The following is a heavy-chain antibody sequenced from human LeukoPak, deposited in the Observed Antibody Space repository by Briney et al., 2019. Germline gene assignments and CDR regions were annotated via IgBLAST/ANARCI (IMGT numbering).Heavy chain of an antibody. J-gene: IGHJ4*02. CDR2: ITWSNGKI. V-gene: IGHV3-9*01. D-gene: IGHD6-19*01. CDR3: AKSLRNGSGWASDY. Sequence: GRSLRLSCAASGLTFDVYAVHWVRQAPGKGLEWVSGITWSNGKIAYADSVKGRFTISRDNAKMYLQMNSLRTEDTAVYYCAKSLRNGSGWASDYWGQGTLVTVSS. CDR1: GLTFDVYA.